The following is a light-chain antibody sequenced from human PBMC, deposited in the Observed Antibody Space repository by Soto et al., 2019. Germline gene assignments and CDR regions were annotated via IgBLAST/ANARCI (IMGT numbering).Light chain of an antibody. V-gene: IGKV1-8*01. CDR1: QGISTY. J-gene: IGKJ1*01. Sequence: IRMTQAPSSLSASTGDRVTITCRASQGISTYLAWYQQKPGKAPKLLIYAASTLQSGVPSRFSGSGSGTDFTLTISCLQSEDFATYHCQQYYNYPRAWTFGQGTKV. CDR2: AAS. CDR3: QQYYNYPRAWT.